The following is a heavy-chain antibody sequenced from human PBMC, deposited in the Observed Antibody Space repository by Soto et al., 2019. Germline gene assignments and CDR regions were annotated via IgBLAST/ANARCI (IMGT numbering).Heavy chain of an antibody. V-gene: IGHV3-7*01. Sequence: GGSLRLSCAASGFTFSSYWMSWVRQAPGKGLEWVANIKQDGSEKYYVDSVKGRFTISRDNAKNSLYLQMNSLRAEDTAVYYCARAGGAHWNYYYYMDVWGKGTTVTVSS. CDR1: GFTFSSYW. J-gene: IGHJ6*03. D-gene: IGHD1-1*01. CDR2: IKQDGSEK. CDR3: ARAGGAHWNYYYYMDV.